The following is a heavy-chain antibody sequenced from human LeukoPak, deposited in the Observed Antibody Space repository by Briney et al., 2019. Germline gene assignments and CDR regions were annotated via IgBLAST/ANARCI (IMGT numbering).Heavy chain of an antibody. CDR1: GGSISSSSYY. J-gene: IGHJ4*02. CDR3: ARHQDDSSEIPLDY. CDR2: IYYSGST. V-gene: IGHV4-39*01. D-gene: IGHD3-22*01. Sequence: PSETLSLTCTVSGGSISSSSYYWGWIRQPPGKGLEWIGSIYYSGSTYYNPSLKSRVTISVGTSKNQFSLKLSSVTAADTAVYYCARHQDDSSEIPLDYWGQGTLVTVSS.